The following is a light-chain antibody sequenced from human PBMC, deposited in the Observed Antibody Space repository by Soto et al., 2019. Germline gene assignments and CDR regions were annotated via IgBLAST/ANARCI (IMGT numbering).Light chain of an antibody. CDR2: TVS. CDR3: MQRIEFPLT. Sequence: DIVMTQSPLSLPVTPGEPASISCRSSQSLLHRDGYTYLDWYLQKPGQSPQLLIYTVSYRASGVPDRFSGSGSGTDFTLKISRVEAEDVGVYYCMQRIEFPLTFGGGTKVDI. CDR1: QSLLHRDGYTY. J-gene: IGKJ4*01. V-gene: IGKV2-40*01.